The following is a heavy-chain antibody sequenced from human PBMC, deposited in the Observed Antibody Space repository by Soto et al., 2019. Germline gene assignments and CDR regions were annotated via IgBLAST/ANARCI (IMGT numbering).Heavy chain of an antibody. CDR2: IIPIFGTA. V-gene: IGHV1-69*13. CDR3: ARAYCSSTSCYADDFDY. D-gene: IGHD2-2*01. Sequence: SVKVSCKASGGTFSSYAISWVRQAPGQGLEWMGGIIPIFGTATYAQKFQGRVTITADESTSTAYMELSSLRSEDTAVYYCARAYCSSTSCYADDFDYWGQGTLVTVSS. CDR1: GGTFSSYA. J-gene: IGHJ4*02.